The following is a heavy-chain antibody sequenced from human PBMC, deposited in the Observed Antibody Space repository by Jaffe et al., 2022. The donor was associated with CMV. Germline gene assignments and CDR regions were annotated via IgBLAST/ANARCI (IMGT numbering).Heavy chain of an antibody. Sequence: EVQLVESGGGLVQPGGSLRLSCAASGFTFSSYWMSWVRQAPGKGLEWVANIKQDGSEKYYVDSVKGRFTISRDNAKNSLYLQMNSLRAEDTAVYYCARDSTGPYGSDAFDIWGQGTMVTVSS. V-gene: IGHV3-7*03. CDR1: GFTFSSYW. CDR3: ARDSTGPYGSDAFDI. CDR2: IKQDGSEK. J-gene: IGHJ3*02. D-gene: IGHD2-2*01.